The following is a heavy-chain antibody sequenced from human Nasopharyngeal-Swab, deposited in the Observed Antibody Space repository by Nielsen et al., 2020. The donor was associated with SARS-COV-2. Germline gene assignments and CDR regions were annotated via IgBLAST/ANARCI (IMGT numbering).Heavy chain of an antibody. V-gene: IGHV4-31*11. CDR1: GGSFSGYY. D-gene: IGHD3-3*01. Sequence: LRLSCAVYGGSFSGYYWSWIRQHPGKGLEWIGYIYYSGSTYYNPSLKSRVTISVDTSKNQFSLKLSSVTAADTAVYYCARDVAVFYDFWSGAYNWFDPWGQGTLVTVSS. CDR3: ARDVAVFYDFWSGAYNWFDP. CDR2: IYYSGST. J-gene: IGHJ5*02.